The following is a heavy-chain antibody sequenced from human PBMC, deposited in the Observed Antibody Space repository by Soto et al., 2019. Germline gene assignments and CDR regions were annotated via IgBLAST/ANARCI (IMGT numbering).Heavy chain of an antibody. CDR2: INHSGST. D-gene: IGHD3-22*01. CDR3: ARRRDSSGYYPRYYYGMDV. J-gene: IGHJ6*02. V-gene: IGHV4-34*01. CDR1: GGSFSGYY. Sequence: PSETLSLTCAVYGGSFSGYYWSWIRQPPGKGLEWIGEINHSGSTNYNPSLKSRVTISVDTSKNQFSLKLSSVTAADTAVYYCARRRDSSGYYPRYYYGMDVWGQGTTVTSP.